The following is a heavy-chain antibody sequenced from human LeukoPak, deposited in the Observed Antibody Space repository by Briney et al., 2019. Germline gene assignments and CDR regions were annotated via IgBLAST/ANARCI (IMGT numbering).Heavy chain of an antibody. CDR2: ISGTDGST. V-gene: IGHV3-23*01. J-gene: IGHJ6*02. CDR3: AKERWDV. Sequence: GSLRLSCAASGFTFSSYVMSWVRQAPGKGLEWVSTISGTDGSTYYADSVKGRFTISRDNSKNTLYLQMSGLRAEDTAVYYCAKERWDVWGQGATVTVSS. CDR1: GFTFSSYV.